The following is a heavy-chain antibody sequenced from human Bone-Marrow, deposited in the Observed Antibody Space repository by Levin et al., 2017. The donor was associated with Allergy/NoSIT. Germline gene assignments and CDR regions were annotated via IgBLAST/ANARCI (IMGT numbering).Heavy chain of an antibody. CDR2: INGNSGDT. CDR1: GDTFSGYY. J-gene: IGHJ4*02. CDR3: AIMTAT. D-gene: IGHD3-16*01. Sequence: GESLKISCKASGDTFSGYYMHWVRQAPGHALEWMGRINGNSGDTHYAQTFQGRVTLTRDTSITTAYLELNSLRSDDTAVYYCAIMTATRGQGTLVTVSS. V-gene: IGHV1-2*06.